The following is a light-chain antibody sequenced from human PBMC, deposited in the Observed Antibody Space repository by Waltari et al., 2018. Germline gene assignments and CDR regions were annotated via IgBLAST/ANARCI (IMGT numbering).Light chain of an antibody. CDR2: GAS. Sequence: EIVMTQSPATLSVSLGERANPSCRASQGIPANLAWYQQKPGQAPRLPIYGASLRATGIPARFSGSGSGTEFTLTLTSLQSEDSAIYYCQQYHIWPLYLTFGGGTKVEVK. J-gene: IGKJ4*01. CDR1: QGIPAN. V-gene: IGKV3-15*01. CDR3: QQYHIWPLYLT.